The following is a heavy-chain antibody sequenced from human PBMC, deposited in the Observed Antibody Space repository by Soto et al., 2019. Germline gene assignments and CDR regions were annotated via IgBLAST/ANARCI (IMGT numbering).Heavy chain of an antibody. CDR2: ISSSGSTI. V-gene: IGHV3-11*01. CDR3: ARAEGTVTYYYYYGMDV. J-gene: IGHJ6*02. Sequence: GSLGLSYASSGFTCSDYYMIGVRRARGRGLEGGSYISSSGSTIYYADSVKGRFTISRDNAKNSLYRQMNSLRAEDTDVYYCARAEGTVTYYYYYGMDVWGQGTTVTVSS. D-gene: IGHD1-1*01. CDR1: GFTCSDYY.